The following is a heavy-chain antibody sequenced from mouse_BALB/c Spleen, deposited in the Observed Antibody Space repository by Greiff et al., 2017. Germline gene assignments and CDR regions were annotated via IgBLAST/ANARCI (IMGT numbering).Heavy chain of an antibody. V-gene: IGHV1S81*02. J-gene: IGHJ4*01. CDR3: ARGGGYPYAMDY. D-gene: IGHD2-2*01. CDR2: INPSNGRT. CDR1: GYTFTSYW. Sequence: QVQLQQPGAELVKPGASVKLSCKASGYTFTSYWMHWVKQRPGQGLEWIGEINPSNGRTNYNEKFKSKATLTVDKSSSTAYMQLSSLTSEDSAVHYCARGGGYPYAMDYWGQGTSVTVSS.